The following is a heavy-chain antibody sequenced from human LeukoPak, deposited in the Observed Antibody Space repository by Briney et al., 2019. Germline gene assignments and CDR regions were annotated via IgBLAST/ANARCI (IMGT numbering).Heavy chain of an antibody. D-gene: IGHD3-22*01. CDR3: ARQSYDSSGSPTFFDF. CDR1: GGSISRSSYY. V-gene: IGHV4-39*01. CDR2: MYYSGIT. J-gene: IGHJ4*02. Sequence: PSETLSLTCTVSGGSISRSSYYWGWIRQPPGKGLEWTGTMYYSGITHYNPSLKSRVTISVDTSTNQFSLKLTSVTAADTAVYYCARQSYDSSGSPTFFDFWSQGTLVTVAS.